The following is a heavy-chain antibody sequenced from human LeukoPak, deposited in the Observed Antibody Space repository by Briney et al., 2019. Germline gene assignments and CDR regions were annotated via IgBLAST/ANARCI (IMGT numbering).Heavy chain of an antibody. D-gene: IGHD3-22*01. Sequence: ASVKVSCKASGGTFSSYAISWVRQAPGQGLEWMGRINPNSGGTNYAQKFQGRVTMTRDTSISTAYMELSRLRSDDTAVYYCARVKYYDSSGYYHYWGQGTLVTVSS. CDR1: GGTFSSYA. CDR2: INPNSGGT. V-gene: IGHV1-2*02. CDR3: ARVKYYDSSGYYHY. J-gene: IGHJ4*02.